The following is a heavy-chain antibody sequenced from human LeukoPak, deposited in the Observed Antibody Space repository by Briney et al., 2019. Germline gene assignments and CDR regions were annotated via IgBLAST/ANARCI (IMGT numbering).Heavy chain of an antibody. J-gene: IGHJ4*02. CDR1: GGTFSSYA. CDR3: ARDRGPIAVAGRYFDY. D-gene: IGHD6-19*01. CDR2: IIPIFGTA. Sequence: ASVKVSCKASGGTFSSYAISWVRQAPGQGLEWMGGIIPIFGTANYAQRFQGGVTITADESTSTAYMELSSLRSEDTAVYYCARDRGPIAVAGRYFDYWGQRTLVTVSS. V-gene: IGHV1-69*01.